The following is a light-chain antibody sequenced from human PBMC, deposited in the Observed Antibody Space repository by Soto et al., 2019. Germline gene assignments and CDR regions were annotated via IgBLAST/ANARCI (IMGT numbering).Light chain of an antibody. Sequence: DIVLTQSPGTLSLSPGERATFSCRASQSVNNNYLAWYQQKPGQTPRLLVSSSSTRATGIPDRCSGSGSGSDFALPISPLHPEDFAVSYFQHYGSSSPLYTFGQGTKLEIK. CDR3: QHYGSSSPLYT. CDR1: QSVNNNY. CDR2: SSS. V-gene: IGKV3-20*01. J-gene: IGKJ2*01.